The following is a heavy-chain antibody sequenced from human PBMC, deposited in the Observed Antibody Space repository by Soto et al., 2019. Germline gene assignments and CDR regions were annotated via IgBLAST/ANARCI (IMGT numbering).Heavy chain of an antibody. CDR1: GYTFTSYD. D-gene: IGHD6-6*01. V-gene: IGHV1-8*01. J-gene: IGHJ4*02. CDR3: ARGWVGRSSSEFDY. Sequence: ASVKVSCKASGYTFTSYDINWVRQATGQGLEGMGWMNPNSGNTGYEQKVQGSVPMTRNTSSSTASMDLSSPRSEDTAVYYCARGWVGRSSSEFDYWGQGTLVTVSS. CDR2: MNPNSGNT.